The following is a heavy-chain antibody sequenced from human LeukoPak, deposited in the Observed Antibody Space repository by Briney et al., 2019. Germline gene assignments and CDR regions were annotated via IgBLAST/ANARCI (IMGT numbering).Heavy chain of an antibody. CDR2: INPNSGGT. D-gene: IGHD2/OR15-2a*01. CDR1: GYTFIGRY. Sequence: GASVKVSCNASGYTFIGRYMHWVRQAPGQGLEWMGWINPNSGGTNYAQKFQGRVTMTRDTSIDTAHMEMSSLRSDDTAVYYCARGPTSLSHYEHWGQGTLVTVSS. V-gene: IGHV1-2*02. J-gene: IGHJ1*01. CDR3: ARGPTSLSHYEH.